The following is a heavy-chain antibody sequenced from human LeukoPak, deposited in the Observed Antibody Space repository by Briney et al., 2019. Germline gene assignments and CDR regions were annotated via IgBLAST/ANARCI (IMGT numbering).Heavy chain of an antibody. CDR2: IYYSGST. Sequence: SGTLSLTCTVSGGSISSGGYYWSWIRQHPGKGLEWIGYIYYSGSTYYNPSLKSRVTISVDTSKNQFSLKLSSVTAADTAVYYCARGGVVPAAIYYYYYGMDVWGQGTTVTVSS. CDR1: GGSISSGGYY. CDR3: ARGGVVPAAIYYYYYGMDV. D-gene: IGHD2-2*02. J-gene: IGHJ6*02. V-gene: IGHV4-31*03.